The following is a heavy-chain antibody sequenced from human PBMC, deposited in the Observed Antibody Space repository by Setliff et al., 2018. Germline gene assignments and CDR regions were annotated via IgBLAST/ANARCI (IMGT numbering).Heavy chain of an antibody. Sequence: SETLSLTCAVSGYSISSGYHWGWVRQPPGRGLEWIGSMYSSGTTNYNPSLKSRVTMSVDTSKSLLSLKLSSVTTTDTAVYYCAGLFRDGWNYFDSWGQGTLVTVSS. D-gene: IGHD2-21*01. J-gene: IGHJ4*02. CDR3: AGLFRDGWNYFDS. CDR2: MYSSGTT. V-gene: IGHV4-38-2*01. CDR1: GYSISSGYH.